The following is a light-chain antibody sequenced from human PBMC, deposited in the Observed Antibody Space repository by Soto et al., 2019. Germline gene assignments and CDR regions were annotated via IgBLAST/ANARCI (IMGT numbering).Light chain of an antibody. CDR3: SSYRSGGTFV. V-gene: IGLV2-14*01. J-gene: IGLJ1*01. Sequence: QSVLTQPASVSGSPGQSIAISCTGTSSDVGGYNYVSWHQQHPGKAPKVLISVVSNRPSGGSNRFSGSKSGNTASLTISGLQAEDEADYYCSSYRSGGTFVFGSGTKVTVL. CDR1: SSDVGGYNY. CDR2: VVS.